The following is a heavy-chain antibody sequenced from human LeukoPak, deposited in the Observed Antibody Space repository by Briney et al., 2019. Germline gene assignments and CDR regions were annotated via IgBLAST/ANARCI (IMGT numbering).Heavy chain of an antibody. CDR3: ARDSYSSGWTPGYYYMDV. CDR2: NYTSGST. Sequence: SSETLSLTCTVSGGSISSYYWSWIRQPAGKGLEWIGRNYTSGSTNYNPSLKSRVTMSVDTSKNQFSLKLSSVTAADTAVYYCARDSYSSGWTPGYYYMDVWGKGTTVTVSS. D-gene: IGHD6-19*01. CDR1: GGSISSYY. V-gene: IGHV4-4*07. J-gene: IGHJ6*03.